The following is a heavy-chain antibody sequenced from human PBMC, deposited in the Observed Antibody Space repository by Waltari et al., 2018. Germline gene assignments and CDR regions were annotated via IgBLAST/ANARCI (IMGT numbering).Heavy chain of an antibody. D-gene: IGHD6-13*01. J-gene: IGHJ4*02. CDR1: GGSFSGYY. V-gene: IGHV4-34*02. CDR3: ARRTGIAPAGTKGYFDN. CDR2: INHSGSR. Sequence: QVPLEQWGAGLLKPSETLSLTCAVYGGSFSGYYWSWVRQSPGTGLEWIGQINHSGSRNYNPSLESRVTISADTSKNQFSLNLRAVTAADTAIYYCARRTGIAPAGTKGYFDNWGQGILVTVSS.